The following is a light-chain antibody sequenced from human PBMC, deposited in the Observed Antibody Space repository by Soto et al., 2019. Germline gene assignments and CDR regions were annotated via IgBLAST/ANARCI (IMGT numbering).Light chain of an antibody. CDR1: QSVLYSSNNKNY. J-gene: IGKJ2*01. CDR3: QQNYSTPYT. CDR2: WAS. V-gene: IGKV4-1*01. Sequence: DIVMTQSPDSLAVSLGERATINCKSSQSVLYSSNNKNYLAWYQQKPGQPPKLLIYWASTRESGVPDRFSGSGSGTDFTLTISSRQADDVAVYYCQQNYSTPYTFGQGTKLEIK.